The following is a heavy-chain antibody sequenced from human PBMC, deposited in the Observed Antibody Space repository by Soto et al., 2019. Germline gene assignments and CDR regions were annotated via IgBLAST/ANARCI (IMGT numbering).Heavy chain of an antibody. CDR2: ISWNSGIL. CDR1: EFNFEVYA. D-gene: IGHD3-10*01. V-gene: IGHV3-9*01. CDR3: AKGRTRPLQLGSFGDNAFDV. J-gene: IGHJ3*01. Sequence: GGSLRICCAASEFNFEVYAMHWVRQAPGKGLEWVSGISWNSGILVYADSVKGRFTISRDNAKNSLFLQMNSLRPEDTALYFCAKGRTRPLQLGSFGDNAFDVWGQGTMVTVSS.